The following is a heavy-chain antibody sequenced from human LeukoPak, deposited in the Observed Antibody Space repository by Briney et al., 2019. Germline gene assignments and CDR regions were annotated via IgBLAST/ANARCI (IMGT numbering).Heavy chain of an antibody. CDR3: ARVSQAAIYCSSTSCPHTGWFDP. J-gene: IGHJ5*02. Sequence: GGSLRLSCAASGFTVSSNYMSWVRQAPGKGLEWVSVIYSGGSTYYADSVKGRFTISRDNSKNTLYLQMNSLRAEDTAVYYCARVSQAAIYCSSTSCPHTGWFDPWSQGTLVTVSS. CDR1: GFTVSSNY. V-gene: IGHV3-66*01. D-gene: IGHD2-2*01. CDR2: IYSGGST.